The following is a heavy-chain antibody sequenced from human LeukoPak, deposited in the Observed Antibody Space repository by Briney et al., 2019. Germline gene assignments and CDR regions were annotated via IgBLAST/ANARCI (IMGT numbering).Heavy chain of an antibody. CDR1: GGSISSYY. CDR3: ATLRGYSYGHDAFDI. CDR2: IYTSGST. Sequence: SETLSLTCIVSGGSISSYYWSWLRQPAGKGLEWIGRIYTSGSTNYNPSLESRVTMSVDTSKNQFSLKLSSVTAADTALYYCATLRGYSYGHDAFDIWGQGTMVTVSS. J-gene: IGHJ3*02. D-gene: IGHD5-18*01. V-gene: IGHV4-4*07.